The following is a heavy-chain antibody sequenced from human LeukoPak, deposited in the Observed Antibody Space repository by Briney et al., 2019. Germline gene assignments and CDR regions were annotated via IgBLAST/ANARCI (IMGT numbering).Heavy chain of an antibody. J-gene: IGHJ4*02. CDR1: GFTFSSYS. CDR2: ISSSSSYI. V-gene: IGHV3-21*01. CDR3: ARGRPIDY. Sequence: GGSLRLSCGASGFTFSSYSMYWVRQAPGKGLEWVSYISSSSSYIYYADSVKGRFTISRDNAKNSLYLQMNSLRAEDTAVYYCARGRPIDYWGQGTLVTVSS.